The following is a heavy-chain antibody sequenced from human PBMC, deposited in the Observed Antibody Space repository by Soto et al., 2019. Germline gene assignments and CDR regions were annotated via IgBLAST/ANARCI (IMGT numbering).Heavy chain of an antibody. D-gene: IGHD3-22*01. V-gene: IGHV1-3*01. CDR3: AKDLEDYYDSSGYYYLQGLDY. CDR2: INAGNGNT. J-gene: IGHJ4*02. CDR1: GYTFTSYA. Sequence: ASVKVSCKASGYTFTSYAIHWVRQAPGQRLEWMGWINAGNGNTKYSQKFQGRVTISRDNSKNTLYLQMNSLRAEDTAVYYCAKDLEDYYDSSGYYYLQGLDYWGQGTLVPVSS.